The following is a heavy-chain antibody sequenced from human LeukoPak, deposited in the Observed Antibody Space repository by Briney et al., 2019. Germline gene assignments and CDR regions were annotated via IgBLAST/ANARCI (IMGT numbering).Heavy chain of an antibody. Sequence: SETLSLTCTVSGGSISSDFWIWVRQPPGKGLEWIGYIYGSGSTNYNPSLKSRVSISVDTSKNQFSLKLSSVTAADTAVYYCAGAPQWEQNYYYYYYMDVWGKGTTVTVSS. V-gene: IGHV4-59*01. CDR1: GGSISSDF. J-gene: IGHJ6*03. D-gene: IGHD1-26*01. CDR3: AGAPQWEQNYYYYYYMDV. CDR2: IYGSGST.